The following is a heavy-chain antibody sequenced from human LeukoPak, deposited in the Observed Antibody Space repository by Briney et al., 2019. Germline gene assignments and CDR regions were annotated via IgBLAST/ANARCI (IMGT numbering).Heavy chain of an antibody. V-gene: IGHV1-18*01. J-gene: IGHJ4*02. CDR1: GYIFTSYG. CDR2: ISAYNGNT. D-gene: IGHD3-22*01. Sequence: GASVKVSCKASGYIFTSYGISWVRQAPGQGLEWMGWISAYNGNTNYAQKLQGRVTMTTDTSTSTAYMELRSLRSDDTAVYYCARVLPYYYDSSGYSDYWGQGTLVTVSS. CDR3: ARVLPYYYDSSGYSDY.